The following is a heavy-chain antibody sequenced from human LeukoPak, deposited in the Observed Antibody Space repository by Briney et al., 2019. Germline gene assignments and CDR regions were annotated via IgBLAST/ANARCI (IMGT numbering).Heavy chain of an antibody. CDR1: GFTFSSYA. D-gene: IGHD3/OR15-3a*01. CDR3: AKDLGFLDWLPKYYFDY. J-gene: IGHJ4*02. V-gene: IGHV3-23*01. Sequence: PGGSLRLSCAASGFTFSSYAMSWVRQAPGKGLEWVSAISGSGGSAYYADSVKGRFTISRDNSKNTLYLQMNSLRAEDTAVYYCAKDLGFLDWLPKYYFDYWGQGTLVTVSS. CDR2: ISGSGGSA.